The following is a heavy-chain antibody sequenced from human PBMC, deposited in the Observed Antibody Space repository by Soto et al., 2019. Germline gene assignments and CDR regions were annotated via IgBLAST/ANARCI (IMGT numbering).Heavy chain of an antibody. Sequence: EVQLLESGGGLVQPGGSLRLSCAASGFTFSSYAMSWVRQAPGKGLEWVSAISGSCGSTYYADSVKGRFTISRDNSKNTLYLQMNSLRAEDTAVYYCAKDTKDSNYGLNAFDIWGQGTMVTVSS. CDR1: GFTFSSYA. D-gene: IGHD4-4*01. V-gene: IGHV3-23*01. CDR3: AKDTKDSNYGLNAFDI. CDR2: ISGSCGST. J-gene: IGHJ3*02.